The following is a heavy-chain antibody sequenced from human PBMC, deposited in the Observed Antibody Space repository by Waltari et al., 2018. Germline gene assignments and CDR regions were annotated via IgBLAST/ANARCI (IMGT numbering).Heavy chain of an antibody. CDR3: ARGEGNFDYFDY. V-gene: IGHV4-34*01. CDR2: INHSGST. Sequence: VQLVESGGGLVQPGGSLRLSCAASGFTFSSYWMSCTLQPPWKGLEWIGEINHSGSTNYNPSLKSRVTISVDTSKNQFSLKLSSVTAADTAVYYCARGEGNFDYFDYWGQGTLVTVSS. D-gene: IGHD4-4*01. J-gene: IGHJ4*02. CDR1: GFTFSSYW.